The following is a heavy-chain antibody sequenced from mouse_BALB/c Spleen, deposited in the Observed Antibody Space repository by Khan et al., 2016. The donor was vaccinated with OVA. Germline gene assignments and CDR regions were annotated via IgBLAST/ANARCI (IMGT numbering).Heavy chain of an antibody. J-gene: IGHJ2*01. V-gene: IGHV1S136*01. CDR3: ARGNWQSYYFDY. CDR1: GYTFTNYV. D-gene: IGHD4-1*01. Sequence: IQLVQSGPELVKPGASVKMSCKASGYTFTNYVLHWVKQKPGQGLEWIGYIIPYNGGTKYNEKFKGKATLASDKSSIQAYMELSSLTSEDSAVYYCARGNWQSYYFDYWGQGTTLTLSS. CDR2: IIPYNGGT.